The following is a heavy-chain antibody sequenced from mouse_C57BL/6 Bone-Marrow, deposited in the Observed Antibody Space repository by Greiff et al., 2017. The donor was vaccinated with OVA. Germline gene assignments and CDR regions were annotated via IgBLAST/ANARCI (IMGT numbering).Heavy chain of an antibody. D-gene: IGHD1-1*02. CDR2: LWSGGST. CDR3: ARSGGYYFDY. V-gene: IGHV2-2*01. J-gene: IGHJ2*01. Sequence: VMLVESGPGLVQPSQSLSITCTVSGFSLTSYGVHWVRQSPGKGLEWLGVLWSGGSTDYNAAFISRLSISKNNSKSQVFFKMNSLQADDTAKYYCARSGGYYFDYWGQGTTLTVSS. CDR1: GFSLTSYG.